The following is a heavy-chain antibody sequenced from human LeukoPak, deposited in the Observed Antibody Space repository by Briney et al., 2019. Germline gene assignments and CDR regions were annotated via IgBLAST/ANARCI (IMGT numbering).Heavy chain of an antibody. J-gene: IGHJ4*02. CDR2: IYAGDSDT. V-gene: IGHV5-51*01. Sequence: GESLKISRKGSGYSFISYSIGWVRQMPGKGLEWMGIIYAGDSDTRYSPSFQGQVTMSVDKSITTAYLQWSSLKASDTAMYFCARSTSVHYLFDYWGQGTLVTVSS. CDR3: ARSTSVHYLFDY. CDR1: GYSFISYS. D-gene: IGHD3-10*01.